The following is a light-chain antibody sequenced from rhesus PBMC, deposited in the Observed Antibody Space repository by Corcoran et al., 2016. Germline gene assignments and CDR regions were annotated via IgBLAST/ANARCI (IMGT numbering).Light chain of an antibody. J-gene: IGKJ4*01. CDR3: QHGYGTPLT. CDR1: QGISNN. Sequence: DIQMTQSPSSLSASVGDTVTITCRASQGISNNLAWYQQKPGKVPKLLIYYASTLQSGVPSRVSGSGCGTVFTLTISSLQPEDFATYYCQHGYGTPLTFGGGTKVEIK. CDR2: YAS. V-gene: IGKV1S15*01.